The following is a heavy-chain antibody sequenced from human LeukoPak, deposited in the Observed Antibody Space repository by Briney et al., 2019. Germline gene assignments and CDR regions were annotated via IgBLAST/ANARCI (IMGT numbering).Heavy chain of an antibody. CDR2: IYPGDSDT. CDR1: GYKLTNNW. J-gene: IGHJ4*02. V-gene: IGHV5-51*01. Sequence: GESLKISCKISGYKLTNNWIGWVRQVPGKGLEWMGIIYPGDSDTKYSPSFQGQVTMSVDTSINTAYLQWSSLKASDSAIYYCARRGSGYDFHFDFWGQGTVVTVSS. CDR3: ARRGSGYDFHFDF. D-gene: IGHD5-12*01.